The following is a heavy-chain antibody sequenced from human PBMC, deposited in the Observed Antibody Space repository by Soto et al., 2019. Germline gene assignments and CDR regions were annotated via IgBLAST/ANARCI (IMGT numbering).Heavy chain of an antibody. CDR3: ARDHIVVVPAAIPYYYYYGMDV. CDR2: IIPIFGTA. Sequence: SVKVSCKASGGTFSSYAISWVRQAPGQGLEWMGGIIPIFGTANYAQKFQGRVTITADKSTSTAYMELSSLRSEDTAVYYCARDHIVVVPAAIPYYYYYGMDVWGHGTTVTVSS. J-gene: IGHJ6*02. V-gene: IGHV1-69*06. CDR1: GGTFSSYA. D-gene: IGHD2-2*02.